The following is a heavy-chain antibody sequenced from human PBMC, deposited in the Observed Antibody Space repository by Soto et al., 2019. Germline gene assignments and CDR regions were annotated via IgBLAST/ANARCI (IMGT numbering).Heavy chain of an antibody. Sequence: GESLKISCKTSGYSFNTFWISWVRQVPGKGLEWMGRIDPGDSNTNYSPSLQGHVTLSVDKSIGTAYLQWSSLKASDTGIYYCARQGGYYYYGMDVWGQGTTVTVSS. CDR3: ARQGGYYYYGMDV. CDR1: GYSFNTFW. CDR2: IDPGDSNT. J-gene: IGHJ6*02. V-gene: IGHV5-10-1*01. D-gene: IGHD2-15*01.